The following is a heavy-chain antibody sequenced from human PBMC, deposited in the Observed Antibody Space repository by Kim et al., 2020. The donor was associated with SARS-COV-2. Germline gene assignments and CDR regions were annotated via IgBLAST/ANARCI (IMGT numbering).Heavy chain of an antibody. V-gene: IGHV3-48*02. CDR3: AFSGYSYGAPYYYGMDF. J-gene: IGHJ6*02. D-gene: IGHD5-18*01. CDR2: IANSSATT. CDR1: GFTFRRYS. Sequence: GGSLRLSCAASGFTFRRYSMHWVRQAPGKGLEWLSYIANSSATTYYADSVKGQFTISRDDAKNSLYLQMNSLRDEDTAVYYCAFSGYSYGAPYYYGMDFWGQGTTVTVSS.